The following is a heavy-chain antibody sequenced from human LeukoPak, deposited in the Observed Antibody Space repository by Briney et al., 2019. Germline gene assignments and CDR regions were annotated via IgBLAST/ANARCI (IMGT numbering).Heavy chain of an antibody. Sequence: GASVKVSCKASGYTFTSYGISWGRQAPGQGLEWMGWISAYNGNTNYAQKLQGRVTMTTDTSTSTAYMELRSLRSDDTAVYYCARDRYDYIWGGFPLAFDIWGQGTMVTVSS. CDR1: GYTFTSYG. CDR2: ISAYNGNT. CDR3: ARDRYDYIWGGFPLAFDI. V-gene: IGHV1-18*01. D-gene: IGHD3-16*01. J-gene: IGHJ3*02.